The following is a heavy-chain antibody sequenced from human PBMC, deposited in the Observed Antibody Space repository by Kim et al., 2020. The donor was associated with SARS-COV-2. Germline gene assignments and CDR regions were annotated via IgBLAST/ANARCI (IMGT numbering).Heavy chain of an antibody. CDR1: DASITNTNYY. V-gene: IGHV4-39*01. CDR2: IYHAGST. Sequence: SETLSLTCAVSDASITNTNYYCAWVRQPPGKGLEWIGSIYHAGSTSYSPSLKSRVTISVDTSKNQFSLTLNSVTAADTAVYFCAIARGFWELSFWGQGTLVTVSS. J-gene: IGHJ4*02. CDR3: AIARGFWELSF. D-gene: IGHD1-26*01.